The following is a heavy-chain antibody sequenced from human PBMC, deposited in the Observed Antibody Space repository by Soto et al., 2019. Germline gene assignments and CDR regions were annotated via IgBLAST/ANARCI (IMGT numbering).Heavy chain of an antibody. D-gene: IGHD2-2*01. CDR1: GFTFNSYA. CDR3: ARGEVVQAAVGSFFDC. V-gene: IGHV3-23*01. J-gene: IGHJ4*02. CDR2: LSGSGDTA. Sequence: EVQLLESGGGLVQPGGSLRLSCAASGFTFNSYAMSWVRQTPGKGLEWVSGLSGSGDTAYYADSVRGRFTISRDNSKNTLYLQMNSLSVEDTAVYFCARGEVVQAAVGSFFDCWGQGTLVTVSS.